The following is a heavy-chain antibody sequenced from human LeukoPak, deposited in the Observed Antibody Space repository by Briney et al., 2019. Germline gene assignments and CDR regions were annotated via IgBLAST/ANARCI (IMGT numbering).Heavy chain of an antibody. CDR1: GDSSSSGDYY. CDR3: ARDSGLGNGGAFGI. CDR2: IYYSGNT. J-gene: IGHJ3*02. D-gene: IGHD2-8*01. V-gene: IGHV4-31*03. Sequence: SQTLSLTCSVSGDSSSSGDYYWSWIRQHPGKGLEWIGYIYYSGNTYYNPSLKRRVMMSVDTSKNQFSLKLTSVTAADTAVCYCARDSGLGNGGAFGIWGQGTMVTVSS.